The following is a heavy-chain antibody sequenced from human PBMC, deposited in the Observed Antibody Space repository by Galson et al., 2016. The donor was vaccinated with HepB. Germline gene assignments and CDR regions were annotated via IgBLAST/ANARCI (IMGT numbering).Heavy chain of an antibody. D-gene: IGHD1-1*01. J-gene: IGHJ4*02. CDR1: GFTLSSCS. V-gene: IGHV3-21*01. CDR3: ARDRGDHNNYVNYFDS. Sequence: SLRLSCAASGFTLSSCSMNWVRQAPGKGLEWVSSISTSSSYMYYADSVKGRFTISRDNAKNSLYLQMNSLRAEDTAVYYCARDRGDHNNYVNYFDSWGQGTLVTVAS. CDR2: ISTSSSYM.